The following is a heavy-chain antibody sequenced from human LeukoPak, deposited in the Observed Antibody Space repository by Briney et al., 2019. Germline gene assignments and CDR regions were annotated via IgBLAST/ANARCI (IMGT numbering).Heavy chain of an antibody. Sequence: ASVKVSCTASGGTFSSYAISWVRQAPGQGLEWMGGIIPIFGTANYAQKFQGRVTITTDESTSTAYMELSSLRSEDTAVYYCARVGDYGAYQVYMDVWGKGTTVTVSS. CDR3: ARVGDYGAYQVYMDV. V-gene: IGHV1-69*05. D-gene: IGHD4-17*01. CDR1: GGTFSSYA. J-gene: IGHJ6*03. CDR2: IIPIFGTA.